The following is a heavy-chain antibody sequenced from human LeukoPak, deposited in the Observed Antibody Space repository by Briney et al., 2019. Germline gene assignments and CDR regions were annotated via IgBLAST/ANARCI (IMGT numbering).Heavy chain of an antibody. CDR2: ISSSSSYI. V-gene: IGHV3-21*01. CDR1: GFTFSSYS. Sequence: GGSLRLSCAASGFTFSSYSMNWVRQAPGKGLEWVSSISSSSSYIYYADSVKGRFTISRDNAKNSLYLQMNSLRAEDTAVYYCARVCVAATSNDYWGQGTLVTVSS. D-gene: IGHD2-15*01. J-gene: IGHJ4*02. CDR3: ARVCVAATSNDY.